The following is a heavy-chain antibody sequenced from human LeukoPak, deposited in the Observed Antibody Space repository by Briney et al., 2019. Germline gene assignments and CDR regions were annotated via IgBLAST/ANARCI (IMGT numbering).Heavy chain of an antibody. D-gene: IGHD1-26*01. Sequence: GGSLRLSCEASGFTFSSYGMPWVRQAPGKGLEWVAVIWYDGSNKYYADSVKGRFTISRDNSKNTLSLQMNSLRAEDTAVYYCASGSYYAFNYWGQGTLVTVSS. V-gene: IGHV3-33*01. CDR2: IWYDGSNK. CDR3: ASGSYYAFNY. CDR1: GFTFSSYG. J-gene: IGHJ4*02.